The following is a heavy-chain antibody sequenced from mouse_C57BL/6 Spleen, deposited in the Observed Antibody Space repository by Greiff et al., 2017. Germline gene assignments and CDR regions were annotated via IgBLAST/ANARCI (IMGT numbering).Heavy chain of an antibody. J-gene: IGHJ2*01. D-gene: IGHD2-10*02. Sequence: VQLQQPGAELVKPGASVKLSCKASGYTFTSYWMQWVKQRPGQGLEWIGEIDPSDSYTNYNQKFKGKATLTVDTSSSTAYLQLSSLTYEDCAVYYCARGYADYFDDWGQGTTLTVSS. CDR2: IDPSDSYT. V-gene: IGHV1-50*01. CDR3: ARGYADYFDD. CDR1: GYTFTSYW.